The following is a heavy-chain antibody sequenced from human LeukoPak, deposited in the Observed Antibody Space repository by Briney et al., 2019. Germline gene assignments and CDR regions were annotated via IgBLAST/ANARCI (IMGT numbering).Heavy chain of an antibody. CDR3: ARHRYYYRSGSYYGAPYYMDV. Sequence: SETLSLTCTVSGGSISSSSYYWGWIRQPPGRGLEWIGSIYYSGSTYYNPSLKSRVTISVDTSKNQFSLKLSSVTAADTAVYYCARHRYYYRSGSYYGAPYYMDVWGKGTTVTISS. J-gene: IGHJ6*03. CDR1: GGSISSSSYY. CDR2: IYYSGST. D-gene: IGHD3-10*01. V-gene: IGHV4-39*01.